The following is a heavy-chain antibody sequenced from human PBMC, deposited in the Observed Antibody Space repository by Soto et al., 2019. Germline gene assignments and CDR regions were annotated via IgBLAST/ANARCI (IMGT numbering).Heavy chain of an antibody. Sequence: EVVLLESGGGLAQPGGSLRLSCVASGFTFSKYAMNWVRQAPGKGLEWVASISGTAVSTDYADSVKGRFTISRDNSKNTVSLQMDNLIVEDTATYFCVNWNDEDVDWGQGTLVAVSS. CDR1: GFTFSKYA. J-gene: IGHJ4*01. D-gene: IGHD1-1*01. CDR2: ISGTAVST. V-gene: IGHV3-23*01. CDR3: VNWNDEDVD.